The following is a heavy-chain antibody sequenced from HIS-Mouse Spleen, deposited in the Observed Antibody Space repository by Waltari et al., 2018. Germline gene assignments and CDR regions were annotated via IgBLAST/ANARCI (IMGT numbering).Heavy chain of an antibody. Sequence: EVQLVESGGGLVQPGGSLRLSCAASGFTFSSYDMHWVRQAKGKGCEWVSAIGTTWETSFPGSVKGRVTISRENAKNSLYLQMNSLRAGDTAVYYCARGYSNYVPYFDYWGQGTLVTVSS. V-gene: IGHV3-13*01. CDR1: GFTFSSYD. CDR2: IGTTWET. D-gene: IGHD4-4*01. J-gene: IGHJ4*02. CDR3: ARGYSNYVPYFDY.